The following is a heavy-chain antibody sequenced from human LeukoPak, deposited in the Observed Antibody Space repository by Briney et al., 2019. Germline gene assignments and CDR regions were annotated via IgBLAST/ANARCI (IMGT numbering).Heavy chain of an antibody. CDR3: ARVRYFDWSRKNCWFDP. CDR1: GGSISSSSYY. D-gene: IGHD3-9*01. CDR2: IYYSGST. J-gene: IGHJ5*02. Sequence: SETLSLTCTVSGGSISSSSYYWGWIRQPPGKGLEWIGSIYYSGSTYYNPSLKSRVTISVDTSKNQFSLKLSSVTAADTAVYYCARVRYFDWSRKNCWFDPWGQGTLVTVSS. V-gene: IGHV4-39*07.